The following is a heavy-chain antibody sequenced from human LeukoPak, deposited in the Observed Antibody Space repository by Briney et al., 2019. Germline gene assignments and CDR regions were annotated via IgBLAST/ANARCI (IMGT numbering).Heavy chain of an antibody. D-gene: IGHD3-10*01. Sequence: PGGSLRLSCAASGFTFSSYSMNRVRQAPGKGLEWVSYISSSRSIYYADSVKGRFTISRDNANNSLSLQMNSLRDEDTAVYYCVLGSPFDYWGQGTLVTVSS. V-gene: IGHV3-48*02. J-gene: IGHJ4*02. CDR2: ISSSRSI. CDR3: VLGSPFDY. CDR1: GFTFSSYS.